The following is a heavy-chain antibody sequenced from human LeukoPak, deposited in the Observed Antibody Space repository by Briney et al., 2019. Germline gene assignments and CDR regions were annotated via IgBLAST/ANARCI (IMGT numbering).Heavy chain of an antibody. CDR3: ARRVGYCSSTSCLGYNWFDP. J-gene: IGHJ5*02. CDR1: GGSISGSSYY. V-gene: IGHV4-39*01. D-gene: IGHD2-2*01. CDR2: IYYSGST. Sequence: SETLSLTCTFSGGSISGSSYYWGWIRQPPGKGLEWIGSIYYSGSTYYNPSLKSRVTISVDTSKSQFSLKLSSVTAADTAVYYCARRVGYCSSTSCLGYNWFDPWGQGTPVTVSS.